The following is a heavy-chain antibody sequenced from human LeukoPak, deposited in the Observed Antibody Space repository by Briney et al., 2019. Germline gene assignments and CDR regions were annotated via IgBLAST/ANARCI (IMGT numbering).Heavy chain of an antibody. D-gene: IGHD3-3*01. Sequence: ASVKVSCKASGYTFTSYDINWVRQATGQGLEWMGWMNPNSGNTGYAQKFQGRVTMTRNTSISTAYMELSSLRSEDTAVYYCARAPYYDFWSGYYTHYYYYMDVWGKGTTVTVSS. CDR2: MNPNSGNT. V-gene: IGHV1-8*01. CDR1: GYTFTSYD. J-gene: IGHJ6*03. CDR3: ARAPYYDFWSGYYTHYYYYMDV.